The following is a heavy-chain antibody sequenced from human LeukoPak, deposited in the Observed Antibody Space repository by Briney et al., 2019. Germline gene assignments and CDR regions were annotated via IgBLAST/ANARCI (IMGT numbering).Heavy chain of an antibody. CDR3: AKDRSSGMDV. CDR2: ISYDGSNK. CDR1: GFTFSSYG. Sequence: GGSLRLSCAASGFTFSSYGMHWVRQAPGKGLEWVAVISYDGSNKYYADSVKGRFTISRDNSKNTLYLQMNSLRAEDTAVYYCAKDRSSGMDVWGKGTTVTVSS. V-gene: IGHV3-30*18. J-gene: IGHJ6*04. D-gene: IGHD6-19*01.